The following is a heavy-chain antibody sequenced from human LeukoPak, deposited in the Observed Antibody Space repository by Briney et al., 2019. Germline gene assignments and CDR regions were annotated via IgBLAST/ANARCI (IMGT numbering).Heavy chain of an antibody. D-gene: IGHD3-22*01. CDR1: GFTFSTYS. CDR2: ISSSSSGI. J-gene: IGHJ4*02. V-gene: IGHV3-48*01. Sequence: GGSLRLSCAASGFTFSTYSMNWVRQAPGKGLEWVSYISSSSSGIYYADSVQGRFTTSRDNGKNSLYLQMNSLRAEDTAEYFCAREPGGYYDSSGFLDYWGQGTVVTVSS. CDR3: AREPGGYYDSSGFLDY.